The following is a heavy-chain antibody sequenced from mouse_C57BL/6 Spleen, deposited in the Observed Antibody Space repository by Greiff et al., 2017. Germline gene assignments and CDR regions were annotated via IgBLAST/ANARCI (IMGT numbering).Heavy chain of an antibody. CDR1: GFSFNTYA. Sequence: EVKLMESGGGLVQPKGSLKLSCAASGFSFNTYAMNWVRQAPGKGLEWVARIRSKSNNYATYYADSVKDRFTISRDDSESMLYLQMNNLKTEDTAMYYCVRHERGGGDDWGQGTSVTVSS. V-gene: IGHV10-1*01. CDR2: IRSKSNNYAT. D-gene: IGHD1-1*02. J-gene: IGHJ4*01. CDR3: VRHERGGGDD.